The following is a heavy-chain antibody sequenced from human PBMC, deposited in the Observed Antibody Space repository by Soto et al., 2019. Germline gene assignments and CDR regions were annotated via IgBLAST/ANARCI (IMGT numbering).Heavy chain of an antibody. CDR1: GFTFSSYA. V-gene: IGHV3-23*01. Sequence: EVQLLESGGGLVQPGGSLRLSCAASGFTFSSYAMSWVRQAPGKGLEWVPAISGSGGSTYYADSVKGRFTISRDNSKNTLXXXXXXXXXEXXAXXXXXXXXXXXXXDLXXRGTLVTVSS. CDR2: ISGSGGST. CDR3: XXXXXXXXXDL. J-gene: IGHJ2*01.